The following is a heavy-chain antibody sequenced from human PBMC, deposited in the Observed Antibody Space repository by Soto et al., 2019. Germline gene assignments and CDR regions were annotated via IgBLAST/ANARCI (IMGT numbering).Heavy chain of an antibody. Sequence: ASVKVSCKASGYTFTSYAMHWVRQAPGQRLEWMGWINAGNGNTKYSQKFQGRVTITRDTSASTAYMELSSLRSEDTAVYYCARDGALIAAAGTEFDYWGQGTLVTVSS. CDR2: INAGNGNT. CDR3: ARDGALIAAAGTEFDY. J-gene: IGHJ4*02. V-gene: IGHV1-3*01. CDR1: GYTFTSYA. D-gene: IGHD6-13*01.